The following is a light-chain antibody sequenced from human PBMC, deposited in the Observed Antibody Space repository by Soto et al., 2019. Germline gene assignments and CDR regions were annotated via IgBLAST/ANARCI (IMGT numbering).Light chain of an antibody. CDR3: LQYNNYPWT. V-gene: IGKV1-5*01. CDR1: QSISSW. J-gene: IGKJ1*01. CDR2: AAS. Sequence: DIQMTQSPSTLSASVGDRVTITCRASQSISSWLAWYQQKPGKAPKRLIFAASSFQSGVPSRFSGSGSGTEFTLTISSLQPEDFATYYCLQYNNYPWTFGQGTKVEVK.